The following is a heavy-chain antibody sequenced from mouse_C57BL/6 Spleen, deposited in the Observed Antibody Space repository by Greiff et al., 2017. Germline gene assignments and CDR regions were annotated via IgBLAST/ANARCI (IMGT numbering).Heavy chain of an antibody. CDR2: TYPRSGNT. D-gene: IGHD2-2*01. CDR1: GYTFTSYG. V-gene: IGHV1-81*01. J-gene: IGHJ3*01. CDR3: ARFGYPFAY. Sequence: VPLQVSGAELSRPGASVKLSCKASGYTFTSYGISWVKQRTGQGLEGTGETYPRSGNTYYNEKFKGKATLTADKSSSTAYMEIRSLTSEVSAVYFCARFGYPFAYRGQGTLVTVSA.